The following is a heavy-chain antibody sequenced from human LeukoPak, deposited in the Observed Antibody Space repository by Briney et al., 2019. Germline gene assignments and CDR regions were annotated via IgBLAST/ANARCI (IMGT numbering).Heavy chain of an antibody. CDR3: AKGSPMERGYSGYERFDY. J-gene: IGHJ4*02. V-gene: IGHV4-4*02. Sequence: SETLSLTCAVSGGSISSNKWWSWLRQAPGKGLEWLGEVVHSGSTNYNPSLKSRVTISVDKSKNQFSLRLNSVTAADTAVYYCAKGSPMERGYSGYERFDYWGQGTLVTVSS. D-gene: IGHD5-12*01. CDR2: VVHSGST. CDR1: GGSISSNKW.